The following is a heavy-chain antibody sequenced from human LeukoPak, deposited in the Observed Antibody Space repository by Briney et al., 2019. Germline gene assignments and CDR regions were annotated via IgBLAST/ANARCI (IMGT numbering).Heavy chain of an antibody. V-gene: IGHV3-74*01. D-gene: IGHD5-12*01. CDR1: GFTFSTYW. Sequence: GSLRLSCAASGFTFSTYWMHWVRQAPGQGLVWVSRINSDGSSTSYADSVKGRFTISRDNAKNTLYLQMNNLRAEDTAVYYCARDRGYAFDIWGQGTMVTVSS. CDR2: INSDGSST. CDR3: ARDRGYAFDI. J-gene: IGHJ3*02.